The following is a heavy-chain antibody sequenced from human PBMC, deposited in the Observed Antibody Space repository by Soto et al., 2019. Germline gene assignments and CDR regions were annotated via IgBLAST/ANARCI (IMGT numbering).Heavy chain of an antibody. V-gene: IGHV4-59*01. D-gene: IGHD6-13*01. CDR2: IYYSGST. Sequence: TLSLTCTVSGGSISSYYWSWIRQPPGKGLEWIGYIYYSGSTNYNPSLKSRVTISVDTSKNQFSLKLSSVTAADTAVYYCARVSSSWYAVVYWGQGTLVTVSS. CDR1: GGSISSYY. CDR3: ARVSSSWYAVVY. J-gene: IGHJ4*02.